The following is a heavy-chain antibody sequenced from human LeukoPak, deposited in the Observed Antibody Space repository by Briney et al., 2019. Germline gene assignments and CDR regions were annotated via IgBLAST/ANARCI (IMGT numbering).Heavy chain of an antibody. V-gene: IGHV3-7*01. CDR2: IKENGNEQ. CDR3: ASGPGDFDASDI. D-gene: IGHD1-14*01. Sequence: PGGSLRLSCTASGFTFSRYWMSWVRQAPGKGPEWVAHIKENGNEQYYAESVKGRFTISRDNAEKSLCLQMNSLRAEDTAVYYCASGPGDFDASDIWGQGTMVTVSS. CDR1: GFTFSRYW. J-gene: IGHJ3*02.